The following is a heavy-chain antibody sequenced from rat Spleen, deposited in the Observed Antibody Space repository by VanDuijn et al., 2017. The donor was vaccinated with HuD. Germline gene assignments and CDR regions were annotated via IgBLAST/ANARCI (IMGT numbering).Heavy chain of an antibody. J-gene: IGHJ1*01. CDR1: GFTFSDYY. Sequence: EVQLVESGGGLVQPGRSLKLSCAASGFTFSDYYMAWARQAPKKGLEWVASISFEGSSTYYGDSVKGRFTISRDNAKSTLNLQMDSLRSEDTATYFCARRGYLSNWYFDFWGPGTMVTVSS. D-gene: IGHD1-11*01. CDR2: ISFEGSST. CDR3: ARRGYLSNWYFDF. V-gene: IGHV5-22*01.